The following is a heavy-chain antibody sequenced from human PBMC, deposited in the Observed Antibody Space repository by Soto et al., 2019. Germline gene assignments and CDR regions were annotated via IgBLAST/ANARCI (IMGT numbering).Heavy chain of an antibody. CDR1: GYSFTSYW. CDR3: ARHESGSGSYYMFGLDYYYYYGMDV. CDR2: IDPSDSYT. J-gene: IGHJ6*02. V-gene: IGHV5-10-1*03. Sequence: EVQLVQSGAEVKKPGESLRISCKGSGYSFTSYWISWVRQMPGKGLEWMGRIDPSDSYTNYSPSFQGHVTISADKSISTAYLQWSSLKASDTAMYYCARHESGSGSYYMFGLDYYYYYGMDVWGQGTTVTVSS. D-gene: IGHD3-10*01.